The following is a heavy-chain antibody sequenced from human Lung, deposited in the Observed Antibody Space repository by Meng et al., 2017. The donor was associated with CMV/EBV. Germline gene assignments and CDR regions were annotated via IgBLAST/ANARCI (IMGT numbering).Heavy chain of an antibody. CDR1: GFTFSSYS. D-gene: IGHD3-3*01. V-gene: IGHV3-21*01. Sequence: GGSLRLXCAASGFTFSSYSMNWVRQAPGKGLEWVSSISSSSSYIYYADSVKGRFTISRDNAKNSLYLQMNSLRAEDTAVYYCARDVCGRDDFWSGCYDYLGQGXLVTFSS. CDR2: ISSSSSYI. CDR3: ARDVCGRDDFWSGCYDY. J-gene: IGHJ4*02.